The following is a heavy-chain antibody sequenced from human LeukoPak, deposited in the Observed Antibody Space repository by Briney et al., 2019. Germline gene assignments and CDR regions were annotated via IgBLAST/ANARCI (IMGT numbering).Heavy chain of an antibody. V-gene: IGHV4-59*13. CDR3: ARDRSGSYYTFDI. D-gene: IGHD1-26*01. CDR1: DAYIGSSF. Sequence: SETLSLTCSISDAYIGSSFWSWIRLPPGKGLEWIGSIFYRGRTNYSPSLKSRATISMDTSKSQLSLVLTSVTAADTALYYCARDRSGSYYTFDIWGQGTMVTVSS. CDR2: IFYRGRT. J-gene: IGHJ3*02.